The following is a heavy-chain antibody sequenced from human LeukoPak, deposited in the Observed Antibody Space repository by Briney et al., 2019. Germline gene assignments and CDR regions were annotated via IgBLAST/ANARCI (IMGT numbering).Heavy chain of an antibody. CDR3: AQAVAAAGSDY. CDR2: ISWNSGSI. CDR1: GFTFDDYA. D-gene: IGHD6-13*01. V-gene: IGHV3-9*01. J-gene: IGHJ4*02. Sequence: PGGSLRLSCAASGFTFDDYAMHWVRQAPGKGLEWVSGISWNSGSIGYADSVKGRFTISRDNAKNSLYLQMNSLRAEDTALYYCAQAVAAAGSDYWGQGTLVTVSS.